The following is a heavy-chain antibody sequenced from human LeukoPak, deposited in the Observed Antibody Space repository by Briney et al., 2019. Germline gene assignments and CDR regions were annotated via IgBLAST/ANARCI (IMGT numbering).Heavy chain of an antibody. CDR2: ITPLFGTA. D-gene: IGHD6-13*01. V-gene: IGHV1-69*01. J-gene: IGHJ1*01. Sequence: SVRVSCKASGGTFSKYTISWVRQRPGQGLAWMGGITPLFGTANYPQKFQGRVTITADESASTAYMELSSLTSEDTAVYYCARDSSGIRSLIAHWGQGTLVTVSS. CDR3: ARDSSGIRSLIAH. CDR1: GGTFSKYT.